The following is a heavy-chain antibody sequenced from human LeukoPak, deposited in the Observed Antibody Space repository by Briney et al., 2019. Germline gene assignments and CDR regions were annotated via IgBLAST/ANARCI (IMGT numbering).Heavy chain of an antibody. CDR1: GNTFTNYA. J-gene: IGHJ4*02. CDR3: ARKGYDSSGYYKSNYFDY. D-gene: IGHD3-22*01. CDR2: INAGNGNT. Sequence: ASVKVSCKASGNTFTNYAIHWVRQAPGQRLEWMGWINAGNGNTKYSQKFQGRVTITRDTSASTAYMELSSLRSEDTAVYYCARKGYDSSGYYKSNYFDYWGQGTLLTVSS. V-gene: IGHV1-3*01.